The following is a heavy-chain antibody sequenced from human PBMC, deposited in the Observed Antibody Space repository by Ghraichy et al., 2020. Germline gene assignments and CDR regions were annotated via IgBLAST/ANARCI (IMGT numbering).Heavy chain of an antibody. CDR3: ARDRGSSWYEGALDM. D-gene: IGHD6-13*01. V-gene: IGHV3-74*01. J-gene: IGHJ3*02. CDR2: INGDGGST. Sequence: GGSLRLSCAASGFTFSAHWMHWVRQSPGKGLVWVSRINGDGGSTSYADSVKGRFTISRDNAKNTLYLQMNSLRAEDTAVYFCARDRGSSWYEGALDMWGQGTMVTVSS. CDR1: GFTFSAHW.